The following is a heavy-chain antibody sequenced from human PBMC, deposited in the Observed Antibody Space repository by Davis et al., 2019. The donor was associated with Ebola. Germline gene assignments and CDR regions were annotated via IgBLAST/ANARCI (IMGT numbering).Heavy chain of an antibody. D-gene: IGHD3-10*01. V-gene: IGHV4-39*01. Sequence: PSETLSLTCTVSGGSISSSSYYWGWIRQPPGKGLEWIGSIYYSGSTYYNPSLKSRVTISVDTSKNQFSLNLSSVTAADTAVYYCATPPGITMVRGGLRFDYWGQGTLVTVSS. CDR1: GGSISSSSYY. CDR3: ATPPGITMVRGGLRFDY. CDR2: IYYSGST. J-gene: IGHJ4*02.